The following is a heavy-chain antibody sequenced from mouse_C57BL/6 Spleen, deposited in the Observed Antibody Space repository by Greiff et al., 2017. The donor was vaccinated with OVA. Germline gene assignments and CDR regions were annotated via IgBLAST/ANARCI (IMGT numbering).Heavy chain of an antibody. CDR2: INPNNGGT. V-gene: IGHV1-26*01. D-gene: IGHD2-1*01. J-gene: IGHJ2*01. CDR3: ARSIYYGNYGYFDY. CDR1: GYTFTDYY. Sequence: VQLQQSGPELVKPGASVKISCKASGYTFTDYYMNWVQQSHGKSLEWIGAINPNNGGTSYNQKFKGKATLTVYKSSSTAYMELHSLTSEDSAVYDCARSIYYGNYGYFDYWGQGTTLTVSS.